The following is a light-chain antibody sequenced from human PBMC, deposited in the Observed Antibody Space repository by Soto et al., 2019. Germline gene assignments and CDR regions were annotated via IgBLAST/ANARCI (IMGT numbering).Light chain of an antibody. CDR3: QSYDTSLSGYV. J-gene: IGLJ1*01. Sequence: SVLTQPPSVSGAPGRRVTISCAGNSFNIGSGYDVHWYQQLPGAAPKLLIYDNTHRPSGVPDRFSGSKSGASASLAITGLQAEDEADYYCQSYDTSLSGYVFGTGTKVTVL. CDR2: DNT. CDR1: SFNIGSGYD. V-gene: IGLV1-40*01.